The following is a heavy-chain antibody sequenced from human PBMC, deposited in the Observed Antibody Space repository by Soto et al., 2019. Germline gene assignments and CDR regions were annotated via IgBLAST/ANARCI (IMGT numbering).Heavy chain of an antibody. D-gene: IGHD3-22*01. Sequence: HPGGSLXLSCAASEFTFSSYGIHWVRQAPGKGLEWVAIISYDGNNKQYADSVKGRFTISRDNSKSTVHLQMNSLRVEDTAVYYCARDTYYHDSSGYYVFDYWGQGTLVTVSS. CDR2: ISYDGNNK. J-gene: IGHJ4*02. CDR3: ARDTYYHDSSGYYVFDY. CDR1: EFTFSSYG. V-gene: IGHV3-30*03.